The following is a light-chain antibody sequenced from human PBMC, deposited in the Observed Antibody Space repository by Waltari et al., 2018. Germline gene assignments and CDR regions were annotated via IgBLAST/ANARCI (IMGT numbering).Light chain of an antibody. CDR1: SGTNVSTYS. CDR2: YKSDADK. CDR3: MIWHGSAAV. J-gene: IGLJ7*01. V-gene: IGLV5-45*03. Sequence: QAVLTQPSSLSATPGASASLTCTLRSGTNVSTYSIYWYPQKPGSPPQYLLRYKSDADKQQGSGVPSRFSGSKDVSANAGILLISGLQSEDEADYYCMIWHGSAAVFGGGTQLTVL.